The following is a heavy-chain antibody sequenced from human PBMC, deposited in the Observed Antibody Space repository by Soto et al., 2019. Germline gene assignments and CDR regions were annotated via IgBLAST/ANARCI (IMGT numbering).Heavy chain of an antibody. V-gene: IGHV4-39*01. J-gene: IGHJ4*02. CDR1: GGSISSSSYY. CDR2: IYYSGST. CDR3: ARNLLDIVVVPAAVDY. Sequence: QLQLQESGPGLVKPSETLSLTCTVSGGSISSSSYYWGWIRQPPGKGLEWIGSIYYSGSTYYNPSLKSRVPISVDTSKNQFSLKLSSVTAADTAVYYCARNLLDIVVVPAAVDYWGQGTLVTVSS. D-gene: IGHD2-2*03.